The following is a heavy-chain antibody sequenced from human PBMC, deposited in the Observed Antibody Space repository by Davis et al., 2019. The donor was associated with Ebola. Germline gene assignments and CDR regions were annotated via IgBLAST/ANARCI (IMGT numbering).Heavy chain of an antibody. J-gene: IGHJ6*02. Sequence: GGSLRLSCAASGFSFSDFYMSWIRQAPGKGLEWISYISNSGRAISYADSVKGRFTISRDNAKNSVYLQMNSLKDEDTAVYYCARDIAMDVWGQGTTVTVSS. CDR3: ARDIAMDV. V-gene: IGHV3-11*04. D-gene: IGHD2-21*01. CDR2: ISNSGRAI. CDR1: GFSFSDFY.